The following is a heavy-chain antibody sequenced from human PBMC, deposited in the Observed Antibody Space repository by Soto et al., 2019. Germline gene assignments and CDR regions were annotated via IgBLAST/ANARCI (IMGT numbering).Heavy chain of an antibody. CDR3: ARERLMVYAIPSPKNWFDP. V-gene: IGHV4-4*07. D-gene: IGHD2-8*01. Sequence: PSETLSLTCTVSGGSISSYYWSWIRQPAGKGLEWIGRIYTSGSTNYNPSLKSRVTMSVDTSKNQFSLKLSSVTAADTAVYYCARERLMVYAIPSPKNWFDPWGQGTLVTVS. J-gene: IGHJ5*02. CDR2: IYTSGST. CDR1: GGSISSYY.